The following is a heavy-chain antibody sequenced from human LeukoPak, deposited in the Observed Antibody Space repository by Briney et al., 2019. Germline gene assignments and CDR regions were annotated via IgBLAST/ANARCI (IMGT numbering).Heavy chain of an antibody. D-gene: IGHD3-22*01. CDR1: GGSISGSY. CDR2: IYYSGST. V-gene: IGHV4-59*08. Sequence: SETLSLTCTVSGGSISGSYWSWIRQPPGKGLEWIGYIYYSGSTNYNPSLGSRVTISVDTSKNQFSLKLSSVTAADTAVYYCARHGDYASSTYGFDYWGQGTLVTVSS. CDR3: ARHGDYASSTYGFDY. J-gene: IGHJ4*02.